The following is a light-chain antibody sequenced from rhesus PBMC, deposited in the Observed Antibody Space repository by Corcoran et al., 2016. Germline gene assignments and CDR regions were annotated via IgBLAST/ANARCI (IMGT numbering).Light chain of an antibody. CDR1: QSVSSY. Sequence: QVILTQSPATLSLSPGERATLSCRASQSVSSYLAWSQQKPGQGHRLLIYGASRRHTGIPDRFSGSGAGTEFTLTISSLEPEDFAVYYCQKYSSSPYSFGQGTKVEIK. J-gene: IGKJ2*01. V-gene: IGKV3-53*01. CDR2: GAS. CDR3: QKYSSSPYS.